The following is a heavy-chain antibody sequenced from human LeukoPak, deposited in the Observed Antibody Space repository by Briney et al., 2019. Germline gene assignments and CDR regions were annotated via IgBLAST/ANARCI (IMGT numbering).Heavy chain of an antibody. V-gene: IGHV4-4*07. CDR1: GGSISSYY. CDR3: ARHGGSGSYYNTPIDY. Sequence: SGPTLVKPSETLSLTCIVSGGSISSYYWSWIRQPAGKGLEWIGRIYTSGSTNYSPSLKSRVTMSVDTSKNQFSLKLSSVTAADTAVYYCARHGGSGSYYNTPIDYWGQGTLVTVSS. D-gene: IGHD3-10*01. CDR2: IYTSGST. J-gene: IGHJ4*02.